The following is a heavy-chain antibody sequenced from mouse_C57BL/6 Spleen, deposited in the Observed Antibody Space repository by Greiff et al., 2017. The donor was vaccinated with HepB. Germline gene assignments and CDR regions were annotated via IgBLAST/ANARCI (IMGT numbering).Heavy chain of an antibody. D-gene: IGHD3-2*02. J-gene: IGHJ3*01. Sequence: EVKLMESGGDLVKPGGSLKLSCAASGFTFSSYGMSWVRQTPDKRLEWVATISSGGSYTYYPDSVKGRFTISRDNAKNTLYLQMSSLKSEDTAMYYCARQTAQATPWFAYWGQGTLVTVSA. CDR1: GFTFSSYG. CDR2: ISSGGSYT. CDR3: ARQTAQATPWFAY. V-gene: IGHV5-6*01.